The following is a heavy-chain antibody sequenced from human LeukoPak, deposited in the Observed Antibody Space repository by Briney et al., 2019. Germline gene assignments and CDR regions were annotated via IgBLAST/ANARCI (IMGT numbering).Heavy chain of an antibody. CDR2: IYNGGYT. J-gene: IGHJ3*01. CDR3: ARHSAIVGAADAFDF. D-gene: IGHD1-26*01. Sequence: GGSLRLSCAPSGFTVSSNYMSWVRQAPGKGLEWVSVIYNGGYTYYADSVKGRFTISRDNSKNTLYLQMNSLRAEDTAVYYCARHSAIVGAADAFDFWGQGTMVTVSS. V-gene: IGHV3-66*04. CDR1: GFTVSSNY.